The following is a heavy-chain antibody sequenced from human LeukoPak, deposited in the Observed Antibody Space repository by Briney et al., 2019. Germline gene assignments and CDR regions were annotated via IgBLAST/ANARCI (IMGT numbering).Heavy chain of an antibody. CDR2: IYPGDSDT. CDR1: GFIFTDYW. J-gene: IGHJ4*02. V-gene: IGHV5-51*01. Sequence: GESLRISCKGSGFIFTDYWIGWVRQMPGKGLEWMGIIYPGDSDTRYSPSFQGQATISVDKSISTAYLQWTSLKASDTAMYYCATYDCTSTTCSFDYWGQGTLVTVSS. CDR3: ATYDCTSTTCSFDY. D-gene: IGHD2-2*01.